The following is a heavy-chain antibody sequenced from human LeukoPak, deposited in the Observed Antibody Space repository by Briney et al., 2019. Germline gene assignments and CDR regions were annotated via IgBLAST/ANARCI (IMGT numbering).Heavy chain of an antibody. CDR2: IYYSGST. J-gene: IGHJ6*02. CDR1: GGSISSYY. CDR3: ARGGPLPPFSTSRNLYYYYYGMDV. V-gene: IGHV4-59*01. D-gene: IGHD2-2*01. Sequence: SETLSLTCTVSGGSISSYYWSWIRQPPGKGLEWIGYIYYSGSTNYNPSLKSRVTISVDTSKNQFSLKLSSVAAADTAVYYCARGGPLPPFSTSRNLYYYYYGMDVWGQGTTVTVSS.